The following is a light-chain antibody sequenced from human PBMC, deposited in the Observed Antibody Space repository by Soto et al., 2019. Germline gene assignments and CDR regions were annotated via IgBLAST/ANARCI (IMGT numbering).Light chain of an antibody. CDR1: FSNIGSNF. CDR2: RNN. V-gene: IGLV1-47*01. J-gene: IGLJ3*02. CDR3: AAWDDSLSGVV. Sequence: QSVLTQPPSASGTPGQTVTISCSGRFSNIGSNFIYWYQHLPGTAPKLLIYRNNERPSGVPDRFSASKSGTSASLAISGLRSVDHADYHCAAWDDSLSGVVFGGGTTLTGL.